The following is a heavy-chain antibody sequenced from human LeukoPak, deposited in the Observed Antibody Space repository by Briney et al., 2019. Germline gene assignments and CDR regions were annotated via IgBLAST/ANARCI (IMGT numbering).Heavy chain of an antibody. Sequence: SETLSLTCAVYGGSFSGYYWSWIRQPPGKRLEWIGEINHSGSTNYNPSLKSRVTISVDTSKNQFSLKLSSVTAADTAVYYCASLAQTAATKLSHWGQGTLVTVSS. CDR1: GGSFSGYY. CDR2: INHSGST. CDR3: ASLAQTAATKLSH. J-gene: IGHJ4*02. D-gene: IGHD6-13*01. V-gene: IGHV4-34*01.